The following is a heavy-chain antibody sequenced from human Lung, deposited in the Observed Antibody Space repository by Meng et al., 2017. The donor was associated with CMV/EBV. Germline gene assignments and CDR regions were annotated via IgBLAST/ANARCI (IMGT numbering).Heavy chain of an antibody. Sequence: FWPWIRQPPGKGLEYIGGIDRSGSARYNESLRTRVTLSLETSRNHFSLDLKSMTAADMGLYFCARGTWSGYSLWGQGTPVTVSS. CDR1: F. CDR2: IDRSGSA. V-gene: IGHV4-34*01. D-gene: IGHD3-3*01. CDR3: ARGTWSGYSL. J-gene: IGHJ4*02.